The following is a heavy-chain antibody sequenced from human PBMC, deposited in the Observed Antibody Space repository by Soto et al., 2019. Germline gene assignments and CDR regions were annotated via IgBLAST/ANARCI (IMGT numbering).Heavy chain of an antibody. Sequence: GASVKVSCKASGYTFTSYAMHWVRQAPGQRLEWMGWINAGNGNTKYSQKFQGRVTITRDTSASTAYMELSSLRSEDTAVYYRARDSPIVGATYFQHWGQGTLVTVSS. CDR1: GYTFTSYA. D-gene: IGHD1-26*01. J-gene: IGHJ1*01. CDR2: INAGNGNT. CDR3: ARDSPIVGATYFQH. V-gene: IGHV1-3*01.